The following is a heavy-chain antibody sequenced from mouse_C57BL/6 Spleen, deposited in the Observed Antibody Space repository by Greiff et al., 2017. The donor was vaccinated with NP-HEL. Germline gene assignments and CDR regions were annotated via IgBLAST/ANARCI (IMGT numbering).Heavy chain of an antibody. CDR2: IHPNSGST. D-gene: IGHD2-4*01. CDR3: ARSYYYDYDGFAY. V-gene: IGHV1-64*01. CDR1: GYTFTSYW. Sequence: QVQLQQSGAELVKPGASVKLSCKASGYTFTSYWMHWVKQRPGQGLEWIGMIHPNSGSTNYNEKFKSKATLTVDKSSSTAYMQLSSLTSEDSAVYYCARSYYYDYDGFAYWGQGTLVTVSA. J-gene: IGHJ3*01.